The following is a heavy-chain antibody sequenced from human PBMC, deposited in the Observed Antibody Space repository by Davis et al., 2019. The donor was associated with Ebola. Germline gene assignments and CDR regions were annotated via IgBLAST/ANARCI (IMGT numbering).Heavy chain of an antibody. Sequence: SVKVSCKASGGTFSSYAISWVRQAPGQGLEWMGGIIPIFGTANYAQKLQGRVTMTTDTSTSTAYMELRSLRSDDTAVYYRARGRAVAILVARGYNWFDPWGQGTLVTVSS. J-gene: IGHJ5*02. CDR3: ARGRAVAILVARGYNWFDP. CDR1: GGTFSSYA. V-gene: IGHV1-69*05. CDR2: IIPIFGTA. D-gene: IGHD6-19*01.